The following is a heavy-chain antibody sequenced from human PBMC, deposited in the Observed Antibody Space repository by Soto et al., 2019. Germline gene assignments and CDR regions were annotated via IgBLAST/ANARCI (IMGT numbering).Heavy chain of an antibody. CDR3: ARDLWGYCGTDCYPLDV. CDR2: MYNTGST. CDR1: GGSFSPNY. Sequence: PSETLSLTCTVSGGSFSPNYWSWIRQPPGKGLEWIGYMYNTGSTVYNPSFKSRVTISVDTSKNQFSLKLNSVTAADTAVYYCARDLWGYCGTDCYPLDVWGQGTTVTVSS. J-gene: IGHJ6*02. V-gene: IGHV4-59*01. D-gene: IGHD2-21*02.